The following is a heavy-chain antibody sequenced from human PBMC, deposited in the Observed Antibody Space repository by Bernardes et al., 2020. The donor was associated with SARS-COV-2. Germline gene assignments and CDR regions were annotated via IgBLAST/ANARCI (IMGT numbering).Heavy chain of an antibody. CDR3: ALGRSFYGMDV. CDR1: GGSISSYY. CDR2: IYYSGST. D-gene: IGHD7-27*01. Sequence: TLSLTCTVSGGSISSYYWSWIRQPPGKGLEWIGYIYYSGSTNYNPSLKSRVTISVDTSKNQFSLKLSSVTAADTAVYYCALGRSFYGMDVWGQGTTVTVS. J-gene: IGHJ6*02. V-gene: IGHV4-59*01.